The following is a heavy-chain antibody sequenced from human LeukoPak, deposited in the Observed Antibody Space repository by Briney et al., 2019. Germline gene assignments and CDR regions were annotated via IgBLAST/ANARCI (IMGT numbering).Heavy chain of an antibody. Sequence: PGGSLRLSCAASGFTFSSYAMSWVRRAPGKGLEWVSAISGSCGSTYYADSVEGRFTIRRDNSKNTLHVQMNSPRAEDTAVYYCAKEDSLGGKYDYWGQGTLVTVSS. V-gene: IGHV3-23*01. D-gene: IGHD3-10*01. J-gene: IGHJ4*02. CDR1: GFTFSSYA. CDR2: ISGSCGST. CDR3: AKEDSLGGKYDY.